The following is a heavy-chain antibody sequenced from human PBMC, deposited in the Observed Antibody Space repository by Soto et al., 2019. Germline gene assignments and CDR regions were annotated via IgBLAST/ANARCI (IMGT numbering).Heavy chain of an antibody. CDR2: VYYDGGS. J-gene: IGHJ6*02. CDR3: VRQAIGNLHGLVDI. Sequence: QVRLQESGPGLVKPSETLSLTCTVSGGSIDGRNCAWIRQPPGKELEWLGYVYYDGGSSYNPSVKSRLTLSMDTSKSQFSLQLRSVTAADTAVYYCVRQAIGNLHGLVDIWGRGTTVTVSS. CDR1: GGSIDGRN. D-gene: IGHD4-4*01. V-gene: IGHV4-59*08.